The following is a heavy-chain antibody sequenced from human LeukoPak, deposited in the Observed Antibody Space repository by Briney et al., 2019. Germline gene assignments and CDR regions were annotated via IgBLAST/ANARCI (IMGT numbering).Heavy chain of an antibody. CDR1: GDTFTSYY. J-gene: IGHJ4*02. CDR2: INPSGGST. CDR3: ARGNLAYCGGDCPGGY. V-gene: IGHV1-46*03. D-gene: IGHD2-21*02. Sequence: GASVKVSCKASGDTFTSYYMHWVRQAPGQGLEWMGIINPSGGSTSYAQKFQGRVTMTRDTSTSTVYMELSSLRSEDTAVYYCARGNLAYCGGDCPGGYWGQGTLVTVSS.